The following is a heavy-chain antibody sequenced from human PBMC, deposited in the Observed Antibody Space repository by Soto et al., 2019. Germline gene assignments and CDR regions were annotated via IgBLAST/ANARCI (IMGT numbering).Heavy chain of an antibody. CDR3: SIGQSSTVFTSTYFDP. Sequence: PGGSLRLSCEASGFTFRSYAMNWVRQAPGKGLEWVAIISYDGSSRFYTDSVKGRFTISRDNSKNTGDLQMNSLRGEDTAVYYCSIGQSSTVFTSTYFDPWGQGTLVTVSS. D-gene: IGHD3-16*02. CDR2: ISYDGSSR. V-gene: IGHV3-30*10. J-gene: IGHJ5*02. CDR1: GFTFRSYA.